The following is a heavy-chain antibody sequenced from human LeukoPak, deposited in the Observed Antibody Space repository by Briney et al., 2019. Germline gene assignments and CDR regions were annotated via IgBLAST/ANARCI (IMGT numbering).Heavy chain of an antibody. CDR1: GGPFSGYY. CDR3: ARSPEAAGVRFDY. V-gene: IGHV4-34*01. J-gene: IGHJ4*02. D-gene: IGHD6-13*01. Sequence: SETLSLTCAVYGGPFSGYYWSWIRQPPGKGLEWIGEINHSGSTNYNPSLKSRVTISVDTSKNQFSLKLSSVTAADTAVYYCARSPEAAGVRFDYWGQGTLVTVSS. CDR2: INHSGST.